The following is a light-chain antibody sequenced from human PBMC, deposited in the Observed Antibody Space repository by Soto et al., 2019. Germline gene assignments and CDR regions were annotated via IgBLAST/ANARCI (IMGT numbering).Light chain of an antibody. CDR3: QQYGSSPIT. J-gene: IGKJ5*01. V-gene: IGKV3-20*01. CDR1: QSVTSSY. Sequence: IVLTQSPGTLSLSPGERATLSCSASQSVTSSYLAWYQQKPGQTPSLLVYGASSRATGIPDRFSGSGSGTDFTLTISRLEPEDFAVYYCQQYGSSPITFGQGTRLEIK. CDR2: GAS.